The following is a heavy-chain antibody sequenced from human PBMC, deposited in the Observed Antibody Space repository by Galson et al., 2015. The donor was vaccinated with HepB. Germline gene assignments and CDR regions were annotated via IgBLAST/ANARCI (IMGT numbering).Heavy chain of an antibody. J-gene: IGHJ6*02. Sequence: QSGAEVKKPGESLRISCKGSGYSFTSYWISWVRQMPGKGLEWTGRIDPSDSYTNYSPSFQGRVTISADKSISTAYLQWSSLKASDTAMYYCARLSVVAASSWRLDVWGQGTTVTVSS. CDR1: GYSFTSYW. CDR2: IDPSDSYT. V-gene: IGHV5-10-1*01. CDR3: ARLSVVAASSWRLDV. D-gene: IGHD2-15*01.